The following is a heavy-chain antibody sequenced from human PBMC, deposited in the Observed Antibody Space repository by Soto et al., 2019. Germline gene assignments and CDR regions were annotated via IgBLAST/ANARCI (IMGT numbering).Heavy chain of an antibody. CDR2: IHYSGST. CDR1: GDSIGTTHSY. CDR3: ARHEGNGNVWPLDY. Sequence: LSLTCTVSGDSIGTTHSYWAWIRQSPGKGLEWIGNIHYSGSTYYMPSLRSRVTLSVDTSKNQFSLRLTSVTAEDTAVYYCARHEGNGNVWPLDYWGQGILVTVSS. V-gene: IGHV4-39*01. J-gene: IGHJ4*02. D-gene: IGHD2-8*01.